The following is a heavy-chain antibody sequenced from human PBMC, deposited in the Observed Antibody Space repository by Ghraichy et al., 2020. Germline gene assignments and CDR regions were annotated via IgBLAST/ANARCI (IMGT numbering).Heavy chain of an antibody. J-gene: IGHJ4*02. Sequence: SETLSLTCTVSGGSISSGGYYWSWIRQHPGKGLEWIGYIYYSGSTYYNPSLKSRVTISVDTSKNQFSLKLSSVTAADTAVYYCARAHPMIVALGYWGQGTLVTVSS. CDR3: ARAHPMIVALGY. V-gene: IGHV4-31*03. CDR2: IYYSGST. CDR1: GGSISSGGYY. D-gene: IGHD3-22*01.